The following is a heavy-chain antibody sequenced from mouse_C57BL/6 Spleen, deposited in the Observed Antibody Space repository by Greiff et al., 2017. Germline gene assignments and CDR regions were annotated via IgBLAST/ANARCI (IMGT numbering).Heavy chain of an antibody. D-gene: IGHD1-1*01. Sequence: VQLQQSGTVLARPGASVKMSCKTSGYTFTSYWMHWVKQRPGQGLEWIGAIYPGNSDTSYNQKFKGKAKLTAVTSASTAYMELSSLTNEDSAVYYCTRCYYGTPWFAYWGQGTLVTVSA. CDR1: GYTFTSYW. V-gene: IGHV1-5*01. CDR3: TRCYYGTPWFAY. CDR2: IYPGNSDT. J-gene: IGHJ3*01.